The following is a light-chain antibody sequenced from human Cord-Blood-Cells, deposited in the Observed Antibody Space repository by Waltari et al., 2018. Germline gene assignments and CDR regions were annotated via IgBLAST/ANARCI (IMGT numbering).Light chain of an antibody. Sequence: QSALTQPAPVSGSPGQSITISCTGTRSDVGGYNYVSLYQQHPGQAPKLMIYDVSNRPSGVSNRFSGSKSGNTASLTISGLQAEDEADYYCSSYTSSSTGVFGGGTKLTVL. CDR2: DVS. V-gene: IGLV2-14*01. CDR1: RSDVGGYNY. J-gene: IGLJ3*02. CDR3: SSYTSSSTGV.